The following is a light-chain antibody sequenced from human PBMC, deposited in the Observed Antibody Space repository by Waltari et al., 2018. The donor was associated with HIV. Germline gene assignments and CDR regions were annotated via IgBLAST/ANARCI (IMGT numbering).Light chain of an antibody. CDR2: DDS. V-gene: IGLV3-21*02. CDR3: QVWDSSSDHRGV. Sequence: SYVLTQPPSVSVAPGQTARITCGGNNIGSKSVHWYQQKPGQAPVLVVYDDSDRPSGTPEGFSGSNSGNTATLTISRVEAGDEADYFCQVWDSSSDHRGVFGGGTKLTVL. CDR1: NIGSKS. J-gene: IGLJ3*02.